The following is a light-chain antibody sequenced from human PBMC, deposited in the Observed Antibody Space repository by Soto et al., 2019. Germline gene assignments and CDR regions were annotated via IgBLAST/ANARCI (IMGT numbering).Light chain of an antibody. Sequence: QSVLTQPPSASGTPGQRVTISCSGGSSNIGINTVNWYQQLPGTAPKLLIYSNNQRPSGVPDRFSGSKSGTSASLAISALQSEDEADYYCAAWDDSLPVLFGTGTKVTVL. CDR2: SNN. V-gene: IGLV1-44*01. J-gene: IGLJ1*01. CDR1: SSNIGINT. CDR3: AAWDDSLPVL.